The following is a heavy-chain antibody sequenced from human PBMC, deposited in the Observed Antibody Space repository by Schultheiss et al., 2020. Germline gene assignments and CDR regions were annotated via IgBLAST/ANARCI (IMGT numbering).Heavy chain of an antibody. D-gene: IGHD6-19*01. CDR2: INWNGDKT. J-gene: IGHJ6*02. Sequence: GGSLRLSCAASGFTFDDYGMSWVRQAPGKGLEWVAGINWNGDKTDYADSVKGRFTISRDNAKNSLYLQMNSLRVDDTAVYYCARGLGPDRDWYVAISGDYYYSMDVWGRGTTVTVSS. CDR1: GFTFDDYG. V-gene: IGHV3-20*04. CDR3: ARGLGPDRDWYVAISGDYYYSMDV.